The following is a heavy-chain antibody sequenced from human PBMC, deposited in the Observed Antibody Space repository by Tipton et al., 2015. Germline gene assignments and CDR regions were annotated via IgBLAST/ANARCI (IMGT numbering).Heavy chain of an antibody. V-gene: IGHV4-61*01. CDR3: ARYSWGYWYFDL. Sequence: TLSLTCTVSGGSVTSGTSYWSWIRQPPGKGLEWIGFIYYSGSTNYNPSLKSRVTLSVDTSKNQFSLNLTSVTAADTAVYYCARYSWGYWYFDLWGRGTLVSVSS. J-gene: IGHJ2*01. CDR1: GGSVTSGTSY. D-gene: IGHD1-26*01. CDR2: IYYSGST.